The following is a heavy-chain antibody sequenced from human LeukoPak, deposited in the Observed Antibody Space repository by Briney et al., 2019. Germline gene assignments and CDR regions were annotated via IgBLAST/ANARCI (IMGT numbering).Heavy chain of an antibody. J-gene: IGHJ4*02. Sequence: SQTLSLTCAISGDSVSSNSAAWNWIRQSPSRGLEWLGRTYYRSKWYNDYAVSVKSRITINPDTSKNQFSLKLSSVTAADTAVYYCAAEDDYGDSPHYWGQGTLVTVSS. D-gene: IGHD4-17*01. CDR3: AAEDDYGDSPHY. CDR2: TYYRSKWYN. V-gene: IGHV6-1*01. CDR1: GDSVSSNSAA.